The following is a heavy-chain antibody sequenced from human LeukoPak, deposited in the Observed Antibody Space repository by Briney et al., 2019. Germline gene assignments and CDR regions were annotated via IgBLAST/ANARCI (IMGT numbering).Heavy chain of an antibody. CDR2: ISNNGRNK. D-gene: IGHD3-22*01. V-gene: IGHV3-30*04. CDR3: TRDLSGHYSIDY. Sequence: GGSLRLSCAASGFTFSSYAIHWVRQAPGKGLEWVAFISNNGRNKDYADSVKGRFTISRDNSKNTLYLQVNSLRPEDTAVYYCTRDLSGHYSIDYWGQGTLVTVSS. J-gene: IGHJ4*02. CDR1: GFTFSSYA.